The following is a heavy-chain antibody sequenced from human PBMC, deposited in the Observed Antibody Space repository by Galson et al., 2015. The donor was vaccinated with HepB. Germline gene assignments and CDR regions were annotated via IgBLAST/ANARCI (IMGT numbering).Heavy chain of an antibody. V-gene: IGHV3-48*03. J-gene: IGHJ6*02. CDR2: ISSSGSAI. CDR1: GFTFSSYE. D-gene: IGHD3-10*01. CDR3: ARDFATYYYGSGIGGMDV. Sequence: SLRLSCVASGFTFSSYEMNWVRQAPGKGLEWVSYISSSGSAIYYADSVKGRFTISRDNAKNSLYLQMNSLRAEDTAVYYCARDFATYYYGSGIGGMDVWGQGTTVTVSS.